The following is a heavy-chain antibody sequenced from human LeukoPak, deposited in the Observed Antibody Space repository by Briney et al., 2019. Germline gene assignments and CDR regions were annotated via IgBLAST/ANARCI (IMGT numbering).Heavy chain of an antibody. CDR2: IHHTGSF. CDR1: GASTGDYY. CDR3: TRGHWALDC. Sequence: SETLSLTCTIFGASTGDYYWSWVRQPPGKGLEWIGYIHHTGSFDYNPSLNSRATISPDTSKNQFSLKLTSVTAADTAVYYCTRGHWALDCWGQGPLVTVSS. J-gene: IGHJ4*02. V-gene: IGHV4-59*01. D-gene: IGHD3-16*01.